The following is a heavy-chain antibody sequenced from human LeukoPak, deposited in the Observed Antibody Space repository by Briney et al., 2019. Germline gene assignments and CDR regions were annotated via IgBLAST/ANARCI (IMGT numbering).Heavy chain of an antibody. D-gene: IGHD4-17*01. CDR1: GFTVSSTY. V-gene: IGHV3-23*01. CDR2: ISGSGGST. Sequence: GGSLRLSCAASGFTVSSTYMSWVRQAPGKGLEWVSAISGSGGSTYYADSVKGRFTISRDNSKNTLDLQMNSLRAEDTAVYYCAKDDYGDYGGFDYWGQGTLVTVSS. CDR3: AKDDYGDYGGFDY. J-gene: IGHJ4*02.